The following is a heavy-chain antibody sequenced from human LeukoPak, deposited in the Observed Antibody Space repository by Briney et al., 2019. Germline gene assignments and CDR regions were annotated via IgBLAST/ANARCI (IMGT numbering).Heavy chain of an antibody. CDR1: GGSFSGYY. CDR3: AVRESYMDV. V-gene: IGHV4-34*01. J-gene: IGHJ6*03. Sequence: TASETLSLTCAVYGGSFSGYYWSWIRQPPGKGLEWIGEINHSGSTNYNPSLESRVTISVDTSKNQFSLKLSSVTAADTAVYYCAVRESYMDVWGKGTTVTVSS. CDR2: INHSGST.